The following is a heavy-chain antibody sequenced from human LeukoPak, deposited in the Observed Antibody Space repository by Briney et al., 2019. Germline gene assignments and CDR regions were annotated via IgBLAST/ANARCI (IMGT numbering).Heavy chain of an antibody. CDR3: ARGGSFGVVTPFYYYYMDV. Sequence: ASVKVSCKASGYTFTVYYMHWVRHAPGQGLEWMGWINPNSGGTNYAQKFHGRVTMTRDTSITTAYMELSRLRSDDTAVYYCARGGSFGVVTPFYYYYMDVWGKGTTVTVSS. CDR2: INPNSGGT. D-gene: IGHD3-3*01. CDR1: GYTFTVYY. J-gene: IGHJ6*03. V-gene: IGHV1-2*02.